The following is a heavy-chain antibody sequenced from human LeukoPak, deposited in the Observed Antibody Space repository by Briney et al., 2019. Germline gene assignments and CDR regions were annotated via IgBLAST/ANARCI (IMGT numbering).Heavy chain of an antibody. CDR2: ISSSSSYI. Sequence: GGSLRLSCAASGLTFSSYSMNWVRQAPGKGLEWVSSISSSSSYIYYADSVKGRFTISRDNAKNSLYLQMNSLRAEDTAVYYCARDDYSSGWYQTYYYYYMGVWGKGTTVTVSS. CDR1: GLTFSSYS. J-gene: IGHJ6*03. D-gene: IGHD6-19*01. V-gene: IGHV3-21*01. CDR3: ARDDYSSGWYQTYYYYYMGV.